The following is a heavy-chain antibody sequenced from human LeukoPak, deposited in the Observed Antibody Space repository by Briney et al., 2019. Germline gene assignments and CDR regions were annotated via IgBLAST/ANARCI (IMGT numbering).Heavy chain of an antibody. D-gene: IGHD5-18*01. CDR2: ISSSSSYI. CDR1: GFTFSSYS. Sequence: PGGSLRLSCAASGFTFSSYSMNWVRQAPGKGLEWVSSISSSSSYIYYADSVKGRFTISRDNAKNSLYLQMNSLRAEDTAVYYCARIQLWSHDAFDIWGQGTMVTVSS. J-gene: IGHJ3*02. CDR3: ARIQLWSHDAFDI. V-gene: IGHV3-21*01.